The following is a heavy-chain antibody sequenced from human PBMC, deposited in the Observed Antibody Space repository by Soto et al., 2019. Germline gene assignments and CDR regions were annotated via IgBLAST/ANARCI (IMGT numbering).Heavy chain of an antibody. J-gene: IGHJ4*02. CDR1: GYSFTSYW. D-gene: IGHD3-9*01. CDR2: IDPSDSYT. CDR3: ARKVLRYFDWLDY. Sequence: GESLKISCKGSGYSFTSYWISWVRQMPGKGLEWMGRIDPSDSYTNYSPSFQGHVTISVDTSKNQFSLKLSSVTAADTAVYYCARKVLRYFDWLDYWGQGTLVTVSS. V-gene: IGHV5-10-1*01.